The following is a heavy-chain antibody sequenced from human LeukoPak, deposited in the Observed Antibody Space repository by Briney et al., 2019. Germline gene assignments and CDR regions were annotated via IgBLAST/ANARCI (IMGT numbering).Heavy chain of an antibody. CDR2: VYYSGNT. J-gene: IGHJ4*02. Sequence: SSETLSLTCTVSGGSISNNNYYWAWIRQPPGKGLAWIGTVYYSGNTYYNPSLKSRVTISVDKSKNQFSLKLSSVTAADTAVYYCARKSTVADFDYWGQGTLVTVSS. CDR3: ARKSTVADFDY. D-gene: IGHD6-19*01. CDR1: GGSISNNNYY. V-gene: IGHV4-39*07.